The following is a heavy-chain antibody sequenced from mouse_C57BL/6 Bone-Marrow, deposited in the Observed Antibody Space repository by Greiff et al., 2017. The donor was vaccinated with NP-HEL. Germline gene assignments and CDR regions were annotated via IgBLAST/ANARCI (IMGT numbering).Heavy chain of an antibody. V-gene: IGHV1-81*01. J-gene: IGHJ2*01. D-gene: IGHD2-3*01. CDR1: GYTFTSYG. CDR2: IYPRSGNT. CDR3: ARSRGIYDGYSDY. Sequence: VQRVESGAELARPGASVKLSCKASGYTFTSYGISWVKQRTGQGLEWIGEIYPRSGNTYYNEKFKGKATLTADKSSSTAYMELRSLTSEDSAVYFCARSRGIYDGYSDYWGKGTTLTVSS.